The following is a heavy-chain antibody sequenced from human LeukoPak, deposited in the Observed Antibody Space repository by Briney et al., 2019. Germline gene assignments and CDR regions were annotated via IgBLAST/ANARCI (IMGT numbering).Heavy chain of an antibody. Sequence: ASVKVSCKASGYTFTGYYMHWVRQAPGQGLECMGWINPNSGGTNYAQKFQGRVTITRNTSISTAYMELSSLRSEDTAVYYCARGFADFWSGYYKYNWFDPWGQGTLVTVSS. CDR2: INPNSGGT. V-gene: IGHV1-2*02. J-gene: IGHJ5*02. CDR3: ARGFADFWSGYYKYNWFDP. D-gene: IGHD3-3*01. CDR1: GYTFTGYY.